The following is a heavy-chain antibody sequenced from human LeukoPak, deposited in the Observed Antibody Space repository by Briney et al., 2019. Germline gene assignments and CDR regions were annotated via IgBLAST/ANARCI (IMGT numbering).Heavy chain of an antibody. CDR2: ISSSSSYI. J-gene: IGHJ4*02. V-gene: IGHV3-21*01. D-gene: IGHD2-15*01. CDR3: ARDLLDIVVVVAAPSNPPDY. Sequence: PGGSLRLSCAASGFTFSSYSMNWVRQAPGKGLEWVSSISSSSSYIYYADSVKGRFTISRDNAKNSLYLQMNSLRAEDTAVYYCARDLLDIVVVVAAPSNPPDYWGQGTLVTVSS. CDR1: GFTFSSYS.